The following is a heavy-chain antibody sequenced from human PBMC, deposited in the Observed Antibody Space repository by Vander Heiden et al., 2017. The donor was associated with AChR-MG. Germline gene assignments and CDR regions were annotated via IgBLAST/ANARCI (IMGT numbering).Heavy chain of an antibody. Sequence: QVQLVQSGAEVKKPGSSVKVSCKASGGTFSSYAISWVRQAPGQGLEWMGGIIPVFGTANYAQKFQGRVTITADESTSTAYMELSSLRSEDTAVYYCAGGEKNTAIALPTHYYYYGMDVWGQGTTVTVSS. CDR2: IIPVFGTA. J-gene: IGHJ6*02. CDR1: GGTFSSYA. V-gene: IGHV1-69*01. D-gene: IGHD5-18*01. CDR3: AGGEKNTAIALPTHYYYYGMDV.